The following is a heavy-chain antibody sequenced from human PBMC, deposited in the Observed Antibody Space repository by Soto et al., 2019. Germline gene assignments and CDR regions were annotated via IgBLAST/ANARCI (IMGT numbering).Heavy chain of an antibody. CDR2: INHSGST. CDR3: ARGVEPHDILVVPAARVSIWFDP. Sequence: QVQLQQWGAGLLKPSETLSLTCAVYGGSFSGYYWSWIRQPPGKGLEWIGEINHSGSTNYNPSLKSRVTISVDTSKNQFSLKLSSVTAADTAVYYCARGVEPHDILVVPAARVSIWFDPWGQGTLVTVSS. CDR1: GGSFSGYY. V-gene: IGHV4-34*01. D-gene: IGHD2-2*01. J-gene: IGHJ5*02.